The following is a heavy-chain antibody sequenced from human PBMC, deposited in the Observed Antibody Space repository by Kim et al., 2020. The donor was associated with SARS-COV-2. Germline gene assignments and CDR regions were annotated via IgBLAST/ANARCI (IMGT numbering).Heavy chain of an antibody. J-gene: IGHJ3*02. CDR3: AKDLYRAFDI. Sequence: GGSLRLSCAASGFAFSTYAMNWVRQAPGKGLEWVSVISAGGANTFYADSVKGRFTISRHNSKNTLYLQMDSLRAEDTALYYCAKDLYRAFDIWGQGTMVTVSS. CDR1: GFAFSTYA. CDR2: ISAGGANT. V-gene: IGHV3-23*01. D-gene: IGHD3-16*01.